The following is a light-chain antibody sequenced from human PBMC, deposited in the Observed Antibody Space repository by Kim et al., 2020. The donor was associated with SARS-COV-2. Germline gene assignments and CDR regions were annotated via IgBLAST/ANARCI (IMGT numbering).Light chain of an antibody. CDR2: GKN. J-gene: IGLJ3*02. CDR1: SLRSYY. V-gene: IGLV3-19*01. CDR3: NSRDSSGNRV. Sequence: SSELTQDPAVSVALGQTVRIKCQGDSLRSYYASWYQQKPGQAPVLVIYGKNNRPSGIPDRFSGSSSGNTASLTITGAQAEDEADYYCNSRDSSGNRVFGGGTKLTVL.